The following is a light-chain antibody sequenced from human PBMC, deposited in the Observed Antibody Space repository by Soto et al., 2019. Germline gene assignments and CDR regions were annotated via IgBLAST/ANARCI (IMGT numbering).Light chain of an antibody. V-gene: IGLV2-14*01. J-gene: IGLJ1*01. CDR2: EVS. CDR3: SSFTSSSTYV. CDR1: SSDVGGYNY. Sequence: QAVVTQPASVSGSPGQSITISCTGTSSDVGGYNYVSWYQQHPDKAPKLMIYEVSNRPSGVSHRFSGSKSGNTASLTISGLQAEDEADYYCSSFTSSSTYVFGTGTKLTVL.